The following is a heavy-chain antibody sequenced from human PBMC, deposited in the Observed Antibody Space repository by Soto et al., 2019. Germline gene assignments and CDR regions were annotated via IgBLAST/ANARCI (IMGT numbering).Heavy chain of an antibody. CDR3: ARDAFEIYYKFGLDV. D-gene: IGHD3-10*01. CDR1: GFSFSDYE. CDR2: ISSSGGTI. J-gene: IGHJ6*02. V-gene: IGHV3-48*03. Sequence: PGGSLRLSCAASGFSFSDYEMNWVRQTPGKGLEWLSYISSSGGTIKYADSVKGRFTISRDNAKNSLYLQMHSLRADDTAVYYCARDAFEIYYKFGLDVWGQGTRVTVSS.